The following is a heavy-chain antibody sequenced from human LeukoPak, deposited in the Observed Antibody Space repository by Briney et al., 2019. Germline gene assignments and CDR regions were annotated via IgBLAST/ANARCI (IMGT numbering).Heavy chain of an antibody. D-gene: IGHD2-2*01. CDR3: ARGHCSSTSCYFSLGAVGSHYYYGMDV. V-gene: IGHV1-8*01. J-gene: IGHJ6*02. CDR1: GYTFTSYD. Sequence: ASVKVSCKASGYTFTSYDINWVRQATGQGLEWMGWMNPNRGNTGYAQKFQGRVTMTRNTSISTAYMELSSLRSEDTAVYYCARGHCSSTSCYFSLGAVGSHYYYGMDVWGQGTTVTVSS. CDR2: MNPNRGNT.